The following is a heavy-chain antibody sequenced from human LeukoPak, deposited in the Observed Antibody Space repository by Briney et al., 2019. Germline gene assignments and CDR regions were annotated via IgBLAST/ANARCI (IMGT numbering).Heavy chain of an antibody. D-gene: IGHD6-19*01. CDR2: IIPLLGVR. V-gene: IGHV1-69*04. CDR3: AIIAVGGVDPFDS. CDR1: GGTFSDHA. J-gene: IGHJ4*02. Sequence: ASVKVSCKASGGTFSDHAVSWVRQAPGQGLEWMGRIIPLLGVRSYARKFQDRVTVSADKSTSTAYMELSSLRSEDSALYYCAIIAVGGVDPFDSWGQGTLVTVSS.